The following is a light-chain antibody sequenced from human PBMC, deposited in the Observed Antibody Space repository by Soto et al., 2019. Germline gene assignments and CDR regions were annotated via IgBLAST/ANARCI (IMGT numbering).Light chain of an antibody. CDR2: GAS. V-gene: IGKV3-20*01. CDR1: QSVSNNY. Sequence: EIVLTQSPGTLSLYPSERATLSCRASQSVSNNYLAWYQQKPGQAPRLLIYGASNRATGIPDRFSGSGSGTAFTLTISRLEPEDFAVYYCQQYVSSGTFGQGTKVDIK. CDR3: QQYVSSGT. J-gene: IGKJ1*01.